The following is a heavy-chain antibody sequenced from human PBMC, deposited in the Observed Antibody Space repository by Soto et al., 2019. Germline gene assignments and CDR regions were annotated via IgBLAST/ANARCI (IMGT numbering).Heavy chain of an antibody. CDR2: ISAYNGNT. J-gene: IGHJ6*02. V-gene: IGHV1-18*01. Sequence: QVQLMQSGAEVKKPGASVKVSCKASGYTFTSYGFSWVRQAPGQGLEWMGWISAYNGNTKYTESIQGRVTMTTDTSTSTAYMELRSLTSDDTAVYYCGRDIAGGGLSYYYYSMDVWGQGTTVTVSS. CDR1: GYTFTSYG. CDR3: GRDIAGGGLSYYYYSMDV. D-gene: IGHD3-16*01.